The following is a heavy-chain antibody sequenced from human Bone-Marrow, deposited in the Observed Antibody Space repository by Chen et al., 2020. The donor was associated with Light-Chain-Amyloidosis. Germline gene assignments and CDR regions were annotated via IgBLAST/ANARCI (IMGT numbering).Heavy chain of an antibody. CDR3: ARRRDGDYFLC. CDR2: IYPDDSDS. Sequence: EVQLEQSGPEVRKPGESLKLSCKGSGYTFPNYWIGWVRQMPGKGLEWMVVIYPDDSDSRYSPAFVGQVTSSVDMSLTTAYLQWRSLKASDTAMYYCARRRDGDYFLCWGQGTLVTV. CDR1: GYTFPNYW. V-gene: IGHV5-51*01. J-gene: IGHJ4*02.